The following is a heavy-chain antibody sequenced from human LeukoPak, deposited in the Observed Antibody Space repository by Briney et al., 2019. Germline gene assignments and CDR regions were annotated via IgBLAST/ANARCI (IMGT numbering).Heavy chain of an antibody. CDR3: AKSQSGTLLRFLERLLYKGSDS. D-gene: IGHD3-3*01. Sequence: QPGGSLRLSCAASGFTFSTFSMTWVRQAPGMWLEWVSSITASGTNTYYADSVKGRFTISRDNSKNTLYLQMNSLRAEDTAVYYCAKSQSGTLLRFLERLLYKGSDSWGQGALVTVSS. J-gene: IGHJ5*01. V-gene: IGHV3-23*01. CDR1: GFTFSTFS. CDR2: ITASGTNT.